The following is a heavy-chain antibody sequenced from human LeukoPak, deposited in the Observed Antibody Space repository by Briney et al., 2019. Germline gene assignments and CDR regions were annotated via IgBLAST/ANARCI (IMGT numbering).Heavy chain of an antibody. J-gene: IGHJ4*02. V-gene: IGHV4-59*08. Sequence: SETLSLTCTVSGGSISSYYWSWIRQPPGKGLEWIGYIYYSGSTNYNPSLKSRVTISVDTSKNQFSLKLSSVTAADTAVYYCARNYDSSGNLYYFDYWGQGTLVTVSS. D-gene: IGHD3-22*01. CDR3: ARNYDSSGNLYYFDY. CDR2: IYYSGST. CDR1: GGSISSYY.